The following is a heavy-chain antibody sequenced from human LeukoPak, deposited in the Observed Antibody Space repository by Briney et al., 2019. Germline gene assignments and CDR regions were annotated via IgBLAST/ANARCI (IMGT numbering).Heavy chain of an antibody. CDR3: ARVGASSGYQDRRVTVGY. V-gene: IGHV3-30-3*01. CDR2: ISYDGNNK. CDR1: GFTFSNYA. J-gene: IGHJ4*02. D-gene: IGHD3-22*01. Sequence: GRSLRLSCAASGFTFSNYAMHWVRQAPGKGLEWVAVISYDGNNKYYADSVKGRFTISRDNSKNTLYLQMNSLRAEDTAVYYCARVGASSGYQDRRVTVGYWGQRTLVALSS.